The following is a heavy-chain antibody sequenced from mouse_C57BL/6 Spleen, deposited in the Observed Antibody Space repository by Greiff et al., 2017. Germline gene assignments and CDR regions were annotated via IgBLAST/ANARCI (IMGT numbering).Heavy chain of an antibody. CDR3: ARVGYYGSFDY. J-gene: IGHJ2*01. V-gene: IGHV5-16*01. CDR2: INYDGSST. Sequence: EVQLQESEGGLVQPGSSMKLSCTASGFTFSDYYMAWVRQVPEKGLEWVATINYDGSSTYYLDSLKSRFIISRDNAKNILYLQMSSLKSEDTATYYCARVGYYGSFDYWGQGTTLTVSS. D-gene: IGHD1-1*01. CDR1: GFTFSDYY.